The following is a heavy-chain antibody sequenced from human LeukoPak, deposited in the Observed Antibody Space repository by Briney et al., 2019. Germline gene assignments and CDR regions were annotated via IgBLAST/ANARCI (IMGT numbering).Heavy chain of an antibody. V-gene: IGHV3-23*01. Sequence: GGSLRLSCEASGLILRGHAMSWVRQAPGKGLKWVSGIGDSGEIERYADSVRGRFTISRDNFRNTVYLEMRSLRPEDTAVYYCAKGYSSGWTPFDYWGQGTQVTVSS. CDR2: IGDSGEIE. CDR1: GLILRGHA. CDR3: AKGYSSGWTPFDY. J-gene: IGHJ4*02. D-gene: IGHD6-19*01.